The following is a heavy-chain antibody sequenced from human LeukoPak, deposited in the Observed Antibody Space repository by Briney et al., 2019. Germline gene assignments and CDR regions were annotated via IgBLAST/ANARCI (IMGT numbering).Heavy chain of an antibody. CDR3: ARAKNSGCSSTSCHFDY. Sequence: SVKLSCKASGFTFSSYAISWVRQAPGQGLEWMGGIIPIFGTANYAQKFQGRVTITTDESTSTAYMELSSLRSEDTAVYYCARAKNSGCSSTSCHFDYWGQGTLVAVSS. D-gene: IGHD2-2*01. J-gene: IGHJ4*02. CDR1: GFTFSSYA. CDR2: IIPIFGTA. V-gene: IGHV1-69*05.